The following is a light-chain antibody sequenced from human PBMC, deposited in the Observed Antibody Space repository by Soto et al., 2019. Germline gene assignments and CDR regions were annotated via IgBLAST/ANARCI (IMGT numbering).Light chain of an antibody. J-gene: IGKJ1*01. CDR2: EAS. CDR3: QQYDKYSWT. V-gene: IGKV1-5*03. Sequence: DIQMPQSPSTLSASVGDRVTITCRASQSINSWLAWYQQKPGKAPKLLIYEASSLESGVPSRFGGSGSGTEFTLTITSLQPDEFATYYCQQYDKYSWTVGQGTKVDIK. CDR1: QSINSW.